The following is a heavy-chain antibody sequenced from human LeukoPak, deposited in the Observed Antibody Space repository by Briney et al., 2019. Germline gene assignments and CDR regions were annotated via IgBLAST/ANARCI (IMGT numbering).Heavy chain of an antibody. Sequence: PSETLSLTCTVSGGSISTYYWSWIRQPPGKGLEWIGYIYNSGSTNYNPSLKSRVTISVDTSKNQFSLKLSSLTAADTAVCYCARGSSGNYYGMDVWGQGTTVTVSS. CDR2: IYNSGST. V-gene: IGHV4-59*01. D-gene: IGHD6-19*01. CDR3: ARGSSGNYYGMDV. J-gene: IGHJ6*02. CDR1: GGSISTYY.